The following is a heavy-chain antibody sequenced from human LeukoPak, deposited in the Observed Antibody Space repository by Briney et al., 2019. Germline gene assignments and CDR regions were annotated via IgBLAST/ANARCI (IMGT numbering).Heavy chain of an antibody. D-gene: IGHD3-3*01. CDR1: GFTFSSYC. CDR2: IRYDGSNK. J-gene: IGHJ6*04. CDR3: AKEYYDFWSSYPFPAMDV. V-gene: IGHV3-30*02. Sequence: GGSLRLSCAASGFTFSSYCMHWVRQAPGKGLEWVAFIRYDGSNKYYADSVKGRFTISRDNSKNTLYLQMNSLRAEDTAVYYCAKEYYDFWSSYPFPAMDVWGKGTTVTVSS.